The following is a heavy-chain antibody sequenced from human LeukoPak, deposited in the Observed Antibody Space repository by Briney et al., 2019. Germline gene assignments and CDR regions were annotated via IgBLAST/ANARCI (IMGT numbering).Heavy chain of an antibody. D-gene: IGHD3-10*01. CDR2: IYYSGST. V-gene: IGHV4-39*01. J-gene: IGHJ4*02. Sequence: SETLSLTCTVPGGSLSSSSYYWGWISQPPGKGLEWIGSIYYSGSTSYYPSLKSRVNISVDTSKNQFSLKLSSVTAADTALYYCAKHYMGSSYNHGLDCWGQGTLVTVSS. CDR3: AKHYMGSSYNHGLDC. CDR1: GGSLSSSSYY.